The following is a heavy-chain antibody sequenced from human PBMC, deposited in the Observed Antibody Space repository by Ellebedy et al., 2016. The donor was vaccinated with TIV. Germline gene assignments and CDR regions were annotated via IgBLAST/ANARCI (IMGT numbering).Heavy chain of an antibody. CDR2: INPNSGAT. D-gene: IGHD6-13*01. Sequence: AASVKVSCKASGYTFTGYYIHWVRPAPGQGLEWMGWINPNSGATNYAQQFPDWVTMTTDTSISPAYVELTRLKSDDTAVYYCARGRSSWYSALYFFDYWGQGTLITVSS. J-gene: IGHJ4*02. CDR3: ARGRSSWYSALYFFDY. CDR1: GYTFTGYY. V-gene: IGHV1-2*04.